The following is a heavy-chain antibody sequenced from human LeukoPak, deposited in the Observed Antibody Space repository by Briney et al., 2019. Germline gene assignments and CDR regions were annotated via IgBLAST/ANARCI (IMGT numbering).Heavy chain of an antibody. V-gene: IGHV4-59*01. CDR3: ARDPDYYDSSGLAFDI. Sequence: SETLSLTCTVSGGSISSYYWSWIRQPPGKGLEWIGYIYYSGSTNYNPSLKSRVTISVDTSKNQFSLKLSSVTVADTAVYYCARDPDYYDSSGLAFDIWGQGTMVTVSS. CDR2: IYYSGST. J-gene: IGHJ3*02. D-gene: IGHD3-22*01. CDR1: GGSISSYY.